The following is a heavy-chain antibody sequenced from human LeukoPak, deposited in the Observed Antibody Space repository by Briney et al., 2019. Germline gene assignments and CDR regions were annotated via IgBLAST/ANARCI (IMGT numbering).Heavy chain of an antibody. CDR3: ARVSWGYDLSWFGP. CDR1: LFXFTSYA. J-gene: IGHJ5*02. Sequence: GGSLRLSSAAPLFXFTSYAMTWVRQAPGRRLEWGSSVRGSGDSTYYAGCVKCRFTNSRDNSKNTLNLQMKRLRAEDTAMYYCARVSWGYDLSWFGPWGQGTLVTVSS. CDR2: VRGSGDST. D-gene: IGHD5-12*01. V-gene: IGHV3-23*01.